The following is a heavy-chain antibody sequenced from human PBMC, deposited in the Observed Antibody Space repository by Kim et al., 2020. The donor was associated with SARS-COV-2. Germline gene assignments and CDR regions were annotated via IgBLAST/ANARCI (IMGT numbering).Heavy chain of an antibody. Sequence: GGSLRLSCAASGFTFDDYAMHWVRQAPGKGLEWVSGISWNSGSIGYADSVKGRFTISRDNAKNSLYLQMNSLRVEDTALYYCAKGPTAAGYYFDYWGQGTLVTVSS. V-gene: IGHV3-9*01. CDR3: AKGPTAAGYYFDY. CDR1: GFTFDDYA. D-gene: IGHD6-13*01. J-gene: IGHJ4*02. CDR2: ISWNSGSI.